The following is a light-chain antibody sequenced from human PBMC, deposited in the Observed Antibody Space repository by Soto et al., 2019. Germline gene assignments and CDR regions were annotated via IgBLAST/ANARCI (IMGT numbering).Light chain of an antibody. Sequence: EIGVTQSPGALSLSRGERATLSCRARQSFINNFLVFYHHKPVQAPRLLIYGASNRATGIPDRFSGSGSGTDFTLTISRLEPEDFAVYYCQQYGRSGTFGQGTKVDIK. V-gene: IGKV3-20*01. J-gene: IGKJ1*01. CDR1: QSFINNF. CDR2: GAS. CDR3: QQYGRSGT.